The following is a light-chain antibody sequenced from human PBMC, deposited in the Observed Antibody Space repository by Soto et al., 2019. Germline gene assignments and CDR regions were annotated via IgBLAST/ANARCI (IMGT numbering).Light chain of an antibody. CDR2: AAS. CDR1: QGISSW. V-gene: IGKV1-12*01. Sequence: DIPMTQSPSSVSASVGDRVTITCRASQGISSWLAWYQTKPGKAPKLLIYAASSLQSGVPSRFSGSGSGTDFTLTISSLQPEDFATYYCQQANSFPITFGQGTRLEIK. J-gene: IGKJ5*01. CDR3: QQANSFPIT.